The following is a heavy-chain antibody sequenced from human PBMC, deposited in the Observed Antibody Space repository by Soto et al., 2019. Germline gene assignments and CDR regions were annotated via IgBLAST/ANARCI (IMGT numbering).Heavy chain of an antibody. CDR3: ARDFWGAFDI. CDR1: GGSISSHY. Sequence: PSETLSLTCTVSGGSISSHYWSWIRQPPGKGLEWIGYIYYSGSTNYNPSLKSRVTISVDTSKNQFSLKLSSVTAADTAVYYCARDFWGAFDIWGQGTMVTVS. D-gene: IGHD3-16*01. V-gene: IGHV4-59*11. J-gene: IGHJ3*02. CDR2: IYYSGST.